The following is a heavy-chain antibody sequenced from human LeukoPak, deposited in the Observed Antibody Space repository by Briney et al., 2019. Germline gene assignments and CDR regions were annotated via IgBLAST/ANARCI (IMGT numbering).Heavy chain of an antibody. J-gene: IGHJ4*02. V-gene: IGHV3-30-3*01. CDR3: ARYRNQWELPVYFHY. CDR2: ILYVGSNK. CDR1: DFAFRMYN. D-gene: IGHD1-26*01. Sequence: GRSLRLSCTAPDFAFRMYNIHWVRKAPGKGREWVAVILYVGSNKYYADSVKGRFTTSRDNSKNTLYLQMNSPRAEYTAVYYCARYRNQWELPVYFHYWGQGTLVTVSS.